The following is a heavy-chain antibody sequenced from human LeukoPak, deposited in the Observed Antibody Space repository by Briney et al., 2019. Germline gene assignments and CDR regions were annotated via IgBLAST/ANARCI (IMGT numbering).Heavy chain of an antibody. V-gene: IGHV3-66*01. CDR1: GFTVSSNY. Sequence: GSLRLSCAASGFTVSSNYMNWVRQAPGKGLEWVSVIYSGGSTYYADSVKGRFTISRDNSKNTLYLQMNSLRAEDTAVYYCARAPRSYYYDSSGYYLDYWGQGTLVTVSS. D-gene: IGHD3-22*01. J-gene: IGHJ4*02. CDR2: IYSGGST. CDR3: ARAPRSYYYDSSGYYLDY.